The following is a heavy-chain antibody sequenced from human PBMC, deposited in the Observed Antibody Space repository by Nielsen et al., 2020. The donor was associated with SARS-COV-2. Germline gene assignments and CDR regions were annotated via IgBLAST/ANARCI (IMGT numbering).Heavy chain of an antibody. CDR3: ARARGAYGDYYYYYYTDV. Sequence: WLLHSPSLFLYFLCLTYYRSKWYNDYAVSVKSRITINPDTSKNQFSLHLNSVTPEDTAVYYCARARGAYGDYYYYYYTDVWGKGTTVTVSS. D-gene: IGHD4-17*01. J-gene: IGHJ6*03. V-gene: IGHV6-1*01. CDR2: TYYRSKWYN.